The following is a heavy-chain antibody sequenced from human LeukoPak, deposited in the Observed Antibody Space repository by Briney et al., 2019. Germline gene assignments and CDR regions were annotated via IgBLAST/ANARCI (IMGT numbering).Heavy chain of an antibody. CDR3: ARDGLPYYDSSGFPPDY. J-gene: IGHJ4*02. CDR2: ISAYNGNT. CDR1: GHTFTSYG. Sequence: GASVKVSCKASGHTFTSYGISWVRQAPGQGLEWMGWISAYNGNTNYAQKLQGRVTMTTDTSTSTAYMELRSLRSDDTAVYYCARDGLPYYDSSGFPPDYWGQGTLVTVSS. D-gene: IGHD3-22*01. V-gene: IGHV1-18*01.